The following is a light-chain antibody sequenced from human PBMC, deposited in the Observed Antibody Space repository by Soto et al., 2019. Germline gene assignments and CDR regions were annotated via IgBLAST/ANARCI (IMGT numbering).Light chain of an antibody. Sequence: EIVLTQSPGTLPLSPGVRATLSCRASQSVNSNYLAWYQQKPGQAPRLLLYGASSRAIGIPDRFSGSGSGTDFPLTISRLEPEDFAVYYCQQYDTSPPLPFGGGTKVEIK. J-gene: IGKJ4*01. CDR3: QQYDTSPPLP. CDR2: GAS. V-gene: IGKV3-20*01. CDR1: QSVNSNY.